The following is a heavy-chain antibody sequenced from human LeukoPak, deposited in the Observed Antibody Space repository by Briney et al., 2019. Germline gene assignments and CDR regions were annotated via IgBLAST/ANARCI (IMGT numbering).Heavy chain of an antibody. CDR2: IYPRGST. D-gene: IGHD7-27*01. Sequence: PSDTLSLICTVSGDSICRSRYFWRWIRQPPGKGLEWIGYIYPRGSTYYNPSLKSRVILSLDKSANQFSLNLSSVTAADTAVYYCARFSPRAMGNYLDFWGQGTLVTVSS. CDR3: ARFSPRAMGNYLDF. J-gene: IGHJ4*02. CDR1: GDSICRSRYF. V-gene: IGHV4-30-2*01.